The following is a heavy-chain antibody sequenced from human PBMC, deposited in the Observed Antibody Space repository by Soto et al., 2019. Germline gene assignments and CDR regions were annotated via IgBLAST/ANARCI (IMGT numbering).Heavy chain of an antibody. D-gene: IGHD6-25*01. CDR2: IYSSENT. Sequence: PSLTMSVTWTVSCGYISSNSDSRCCNHQSPGKGLEWIGTIYSSENTYYNPSLLSRVTISVDTSKNQFSLKLSSVTAADTAVYYCARVAAAGGGTFNWFAPWGQGTLVTVSS. J-gene: IGHJ5*02. CDR3: ARVAAAGGGTFNWFAP. CDR1: CGYISSNSDS. V-gene: IGHV4-39*07.